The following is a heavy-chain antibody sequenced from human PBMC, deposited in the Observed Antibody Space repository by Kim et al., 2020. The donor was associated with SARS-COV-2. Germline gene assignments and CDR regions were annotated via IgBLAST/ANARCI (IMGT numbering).Heavy chain of an antibody. V-gene: IGHV3-33*01. CDR1: GFTFSSYG. CDR2: IWYDGSNK. J-gene: IGHJ4*02. Sequence: GGSLRLSCAASGFTFSSYGMHWVRQAPGKGLEWVAVIWYDGSNKYYADSVKGRFTISRDNSKNTLYLQMNSLRAEDTAVYYCARDELKLKGPRRYSGRHFDYWGQGTLVTVSS. D-gene: IGHD1-1*01. CDR3: ARDELKLKGPRRYSGRHFDY.